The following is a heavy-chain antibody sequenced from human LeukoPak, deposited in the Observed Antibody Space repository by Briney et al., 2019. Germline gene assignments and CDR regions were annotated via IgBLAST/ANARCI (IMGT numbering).Heavy chain of an antibody. J-gene: IGHJ5*02. CDR2: IYYSGST. CDR1: GGSISSNY. D-gene: IGHD6-6*01. V-gene: IGHV4-59*01. Sequence: SETLSLTCTVSGGSISSNYWSWIRQPPGKGLEWIGYIYYSGSTNYNPSLKSRVTISVDTSKNQFSLKLSSVTAADTAVYYCARGPYSSSSWFDPWGQGTLVTVSS. CDR3: ARGPYSSSSWFDP.